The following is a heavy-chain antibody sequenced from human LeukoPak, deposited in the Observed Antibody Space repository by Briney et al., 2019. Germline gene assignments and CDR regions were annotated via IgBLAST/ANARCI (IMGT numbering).Heavy chain of an antibody. D-gene: IGHD4-17*01. V-gene: IGHV4-39*01. CDR3: ARQMNTVTADY. CDR2: IFYSGST. Sequence: PSETLSLTCTVSGGSISSDYWGWIRQPPGKGLEWIGSIFYSGSTYYNPSLNSRVTISIDTSKNQFSLRLSSVTAADTAVYYCARQMNTVTADYWGQGTLVTVSS. J-gene: IGHJ4*02. CDR1: GGSISSDY.